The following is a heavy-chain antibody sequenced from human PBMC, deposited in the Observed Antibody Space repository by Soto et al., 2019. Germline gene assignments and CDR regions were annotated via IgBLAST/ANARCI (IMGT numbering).Heavy chain of an antibody. V-gene: IGHV4-39*01. CDR2: IYYSGST. CDR1: GGSISSSSYY. Sequence: PSETLSLTCTVSGGSISSSSYYCGWIRQPPGKGLEWIGSIYYSGSTYYNPSLKSRVTISVDTSKNQFSLKLSSVTAADTAVYYCARNSITIFGVVIGENWFDPWGQGTLVTVSS. J-gene: IGHJ5*02. D-gene: IGHD3-3*01. CDR3: ARNSITIFGVVIGENWFDP.